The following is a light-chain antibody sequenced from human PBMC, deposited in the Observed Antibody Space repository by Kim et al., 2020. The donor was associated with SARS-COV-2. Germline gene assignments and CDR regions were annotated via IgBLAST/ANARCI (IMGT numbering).Light chain of an antibody. Sequence: GQNVTISCSGSSSNTGNNYVSWYQQLPGTAPKLLIYDNDKRPSGIPDRFSGSKSGTSATLAITGLQTGDEADYYCGTWDNGLSVWVFGGGTQLTVL. V-gene: IGLV1-51*01. CDR3: GTWDNGLSVWV. J-gene: IGLJ3*02. CDR2: DND. CDR1: SSNTGNNY.